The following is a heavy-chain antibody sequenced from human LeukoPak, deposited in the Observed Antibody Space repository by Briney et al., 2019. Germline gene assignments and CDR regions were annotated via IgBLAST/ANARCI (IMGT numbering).Heavy chain of an antibody. D-gene: IGHD3-10*01. CDR2: IYSSGAT. CDR3: ARSDGYGLVDI. J-gene: IGHJ3*01. Sequence: PSETLSLTCNVSGGSIISGSNYWGWIRQPPGKTLGWIGSIYSSGATYYNPSLKSRVIILLDTSKNYVSLTLSSVTAADTAVYYCARSDGYGLVDIWGRGTMVTVSS. CDR1: GGSIISGSNY. V-gene: IGHV4-39*02.